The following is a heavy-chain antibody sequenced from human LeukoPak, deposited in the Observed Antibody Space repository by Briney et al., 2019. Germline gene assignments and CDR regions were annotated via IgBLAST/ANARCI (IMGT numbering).Heavy chain of an antibody. V-gene: IGHV1-46*01. CDR1: GYTFTSYY. CDR3: ARELFCIKQATAYEMDV. CDR2: INPSGGKT. D-gene: IGHD2-15*01. Sequence: ASVKVSCKASGYTFTSYYMHWVRQAPGQGLEWMVMINPSGGKTSYARKFQGRVTMTRDTSTSTVYMELSSLRSDDTAVYYCARELFCIKQATAYEMDVWGLGTTVIVSS. J-gene: IGHJ6*02.